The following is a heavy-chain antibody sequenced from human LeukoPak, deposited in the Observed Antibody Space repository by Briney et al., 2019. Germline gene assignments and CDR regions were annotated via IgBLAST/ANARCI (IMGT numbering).Heavy chain of an antibody. J-gene: IGHJ2*01. Sequence: GVSVKVSSMASGYTLTSYYMHWVRQAPGQGLEWVGIINPGGGSPTYAQKFQGRVIMTSDTSTSTVYMELSSLRSEDTAVYYCAREQSGVHFDLGPRGTVVTVSS. D-gene: IGHD7-27*01. V-gene: IGHV1-46*01. CDR2: INPGGGSP. CDR3: AREQSGVHFDL. CDR1: GYTLTSYY.